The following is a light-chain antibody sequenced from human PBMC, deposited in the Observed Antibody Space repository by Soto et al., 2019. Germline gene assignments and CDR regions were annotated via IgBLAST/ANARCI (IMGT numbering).Light chain of an antibody. V-gene: IGKV2-40*01. Sequence: DIVMTQTPLSLPVTPGEPASISCRSSQSPLDSDDGNTYLDWYLQKPGQSPQLLIYTVSYRASGVPDRFSGSGSGTDFTLKISRVEAEDVGVYYCMQRIEFPLAFGLGTKVEIK. CDR2: TVS. CDR3: MQRIEFPLA. CDR1: QSPLDSDDGNTY. J-gene: IGKJ4*01.